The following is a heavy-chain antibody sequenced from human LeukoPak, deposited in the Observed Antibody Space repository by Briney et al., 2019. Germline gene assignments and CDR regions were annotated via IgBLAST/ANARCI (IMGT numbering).Heavy chain of an antibody. J-gene: IGHJ3*02. CDR3: ARHYRIAARFSAFDI. V-gene: IGHV4-34*01. D-gene: IGHD6-6*01. CDR1: GGSFSGYY. CDR2: INHSGST. Sequence: PSETLSLTCAVYGGSFSGYYWSWIRQPPGKGLEWIGEINHSGSTNYNPSLKSRVTISVDTSKNQFSLKLSSVTAADTAVYSCARHYRIAARFSAFDIWGQGTMVTVSS.